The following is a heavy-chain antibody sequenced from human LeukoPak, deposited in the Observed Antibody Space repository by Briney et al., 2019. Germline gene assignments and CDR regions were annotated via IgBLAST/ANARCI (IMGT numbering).Heavy chain of an antibody. CDR1: GYNFTAYY. Sequence: ASVKVSCKASGYNFTAYYIHWVRQAPGQEIEWMGRMNPNSGDANYGPEFRGRVTMTRDTSISIVYMDLTRLRFDDTAVYYCARDQNIPASGRSWFDPWGQGTLVVVSS. CDR2: MNPNSGDA. J-gene: IGHJ5*02. V-gene: IGHV1-2*06. CDR3: ARDQNIPASGRSWFDP. D-gene: IGHD6-13*01.